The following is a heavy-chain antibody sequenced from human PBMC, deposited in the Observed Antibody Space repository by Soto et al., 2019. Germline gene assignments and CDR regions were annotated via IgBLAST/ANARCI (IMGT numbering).Heavy chain of an antibody. CDR1: GFTFSAYT. V-gene: IGHV3-21*01. Sequence: GGSLRLSCAASGFTFSAYTMNWVRQAPGKGLEWVSSISSSSKYIYYADSVKGRFTISRDNAKNSLYLQMNSLRVEDTAVYYCARDLELGQAEGSYYYGMDVWGQGTTVTVSS. J-gene: IGHJ6*02. CDR2: ISSSSKYI. D-gene: IGHD7-27*01. CDR3: ARDLELGQAEGSYYYGMDV.